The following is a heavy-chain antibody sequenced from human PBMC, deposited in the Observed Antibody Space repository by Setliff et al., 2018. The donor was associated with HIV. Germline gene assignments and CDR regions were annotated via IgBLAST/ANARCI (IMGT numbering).Heavy chain of an antibody. J-gene: IGHJ5*02. Sequence: VASVKVSCKASGYTFTDYYIHWVRQAPGQGLQWMGWVNPNSGGTNSAQEFQGRVTMTRDTSISTAYMELSSLRSDDTAVYYCARCMTMTGNWFDPWGQGTLVTVSS. CDR1: GYTFTDYY. CDR3: ARCMTMTGNWFDP. D-gene: IGHD3-22*01. CDR2: VNPNSGGT. V-gene: IGHV1-2*02.